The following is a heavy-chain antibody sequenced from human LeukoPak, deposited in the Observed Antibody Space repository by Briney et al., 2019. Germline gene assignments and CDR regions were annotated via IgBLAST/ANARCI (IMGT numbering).Heavy chain of an antibody. D-gene: IGHD1-14*01. CDR2: INPSGGST. CDR1: GYTFTSYY. Sequence: ASVKVSCKASGYTFTSYYMHWVRHTPGQGREWMGIINPSGGSTSYAQKFQGRVTMTRDTSTSTVYMELCSLRSEDTAVYYCARAFGMWYFDLWGRGTLVTVSS. V-gene: IGHV1-46*01. CDR3: ARAFGMWYFDL. J-gene: IGHJ2*01.